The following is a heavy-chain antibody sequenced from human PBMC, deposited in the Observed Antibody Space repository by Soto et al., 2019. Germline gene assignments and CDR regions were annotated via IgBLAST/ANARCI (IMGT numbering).Heavy chain of an antibody. CDR1: GVTCVDFA. V-gene: IGHV3-30-3*01. CDR3: ARGFSAYDILTGPGGY. J-gene: IGHJ4*02. Sequence: LRLRRAAAGVTCVDFAGHWVRQDPGKGLEWVAVISYDGSNKYYADSVKGRFTISRDNSKNTLYLQMNSLRAEDTAVYYCARGFSAYDILTGPGGYWGQGTLVTVSS. D-gene: IGHD3-9*01. CDR2: ISYDGSNK.